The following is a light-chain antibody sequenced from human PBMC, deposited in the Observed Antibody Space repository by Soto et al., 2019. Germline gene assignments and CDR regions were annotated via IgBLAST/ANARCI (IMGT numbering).Light chain of an antibody. V-gene: IGLV2-14*01. Sequence: QSALTQPASVSGSPGQSITISCTGTSSDVGGYNYVSWYQQHPGTAPKLMIYEVSNRPSGVSNRFSGSKSGNTASLTISGLQAEDEADYYCSSYTSSSTPHVFGTGTKLTVL. CDR2: EVS. J-gene: IGLJ1*01. CDR1: SSDVGGYNY. CDR3: SSYTSSSTPHV.